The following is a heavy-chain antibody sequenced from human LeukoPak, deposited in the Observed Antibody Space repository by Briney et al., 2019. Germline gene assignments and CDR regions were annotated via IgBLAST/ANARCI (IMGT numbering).Heavy chain of an antibody. D-gene: IGHD3-3*01. CDR1: GGSISSGGYY. CDR2: IYHSGST. Sequence: PSRTLSLTCTVSGGSISSGGYYWSWIRQPPGKGLEWIGYIYHSGSTYYNPSLKSRVTISVDRSKNQFSLKLSSVTAADTAVYYCARAPHDFPDYWGRGTLVTVSS. J-gene: IGHJ4*02. V-gene: IGHV4-30-2*01. CDR3: ARAPHDFPDY.